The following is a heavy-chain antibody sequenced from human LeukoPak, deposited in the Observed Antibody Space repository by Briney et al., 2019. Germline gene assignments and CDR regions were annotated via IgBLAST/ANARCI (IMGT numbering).Heavy chain of an antibody. D-gene: IGHD3-22*01. CDR2: IYHSGSS. CDR3: ASPRGYDSSGYYYFDY. J-gene: IGHJ4*02. Sequence: PSETLSLTCIVSGYSISSVYYWGWIRQPPGKGLEWIGSIYHSGSSHYNPSLKGRVTISVDTSKNQFSLKLSSVTAADTAVYYCASPRGYDSSGYYYFDYWGQGTLVTVSS. CDR1: GYSISSVYY. V-gene: IGHV4-38-2*02.